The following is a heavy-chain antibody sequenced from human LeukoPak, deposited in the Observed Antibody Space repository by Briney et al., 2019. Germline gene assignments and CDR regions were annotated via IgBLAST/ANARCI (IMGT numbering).Heavy chain of an antibody. J-gene: IGHJ4*02. CDR1: GGSISNYY. V-gene: IGHV4-59*01. CDR2: IYYSGST. Sequence: SETLSLTCTVSGGSISNYYWSWIRQPPGMGLEWIGYIYYSGSTNYNPSLKSRVTISVDTSKNQFSLKLSSVTAADTAVYYCARGPRYSYFDYWGQGTLVTVSS. D-gene: IGHD1-14*01. CDR3: ARGPRYSYFDY.